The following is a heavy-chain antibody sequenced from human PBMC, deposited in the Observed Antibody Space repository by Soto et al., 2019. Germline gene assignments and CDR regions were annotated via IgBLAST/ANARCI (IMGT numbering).Heavy chain of an antibody. Sequence: GSLRLSCVVSGFTFSSHEMNWVRQAPGKGPEWVSRIGKNGGTTSYADSVRGRFTISRDNARDSLYLHMDSLRVEDTAVYYCTRDRSLIFAIPPYGMDVWGQGTTVTVSS. CDR3: TRDRSLIFAIPPYGMDV. V-gene: IGHV3-48*03. CDR2: IGKNGGTT. CDR1: GFTFSSHE. J-gene: IGHJ6*02. D-gene: IGHD3-3*01.